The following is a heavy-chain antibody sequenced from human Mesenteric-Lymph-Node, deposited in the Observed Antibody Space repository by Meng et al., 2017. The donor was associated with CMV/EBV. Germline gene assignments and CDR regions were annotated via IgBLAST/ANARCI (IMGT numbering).Heavy chain of an antibody. Sequence: SETLSLTCTVSGGSISTYYWSWIRQPPGKGLEWIGYIYYTGSTNYNPSLKSRVTISVDTSKNQFSLKLSSVTAADTAVYYCARTSYSYGYLGYWGQGTLVTVSS. V-gene: IGHV4-59*13. CDR1: GGSISTYY. CDR2: IYYTGST. J-gene: IGHJ4*02. D-gene: IGHD5-18*01. CDR3: ARTSYSYGYLGY.